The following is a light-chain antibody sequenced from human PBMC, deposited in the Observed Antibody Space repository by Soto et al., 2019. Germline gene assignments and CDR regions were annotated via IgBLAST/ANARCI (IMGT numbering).Light chain of an antibody. V-gene: IGKV3-20*01. J-gene: IGKJ3*01. CDR3: QQYQHYGSSPELT. Sequence: ESVLTQSPGTLSLSPGERATLSCRASQSVDSSSLAWYQQRPGQAPRLLIYGASNRATGIPDRFSGSGSGTDFSLTLSRLEPEDVAVYYCQQYQHYGSSPELTFGPGTKVDFK. CDR1: QSVDSSS. CDR2: GAS.